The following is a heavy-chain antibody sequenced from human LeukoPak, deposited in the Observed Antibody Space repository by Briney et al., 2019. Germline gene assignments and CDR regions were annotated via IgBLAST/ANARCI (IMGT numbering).Heavy chain of an antibody. D-gene: IGHD3-3*01. CDR1: GYTFTGYY. CDR3: ARCEDYDFWSGYPW. CDR2: INPNSGGT. V-gene: IGHV1-2*02. J-gene: IGHJ4*02. Sequence: ASVKVSCKASGYTFTGYYMHWVRQAPGQGLEWMGWINPNSGGTNYAQKFQGRVTVTRDTSISTAYMELSRLRSDDTAVYYCARCEDYDFWSGYPWWGQGTLVTVSS.